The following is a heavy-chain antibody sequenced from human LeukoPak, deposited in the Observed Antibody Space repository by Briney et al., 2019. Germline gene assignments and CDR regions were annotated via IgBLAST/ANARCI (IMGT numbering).Heavy chain of an antibody. V-gene: IGHV1-69*05. Sequence: ASVKVSCKASGGTFSSYAISWVRQAPGQGLEWMGGIIPIFGTANYAQKFQGRVTITTDESTSTAYMELSSLRSEDTAVYYCALTSYYDSSGYWPFDYWGQGTLVTVSS. J-gene: IGHJ4*02. CDR1: GGTFSSYA. D-gene: IGHD3-22*01. CDR3: ALTSYYDSSGYWPFDY. CDR2: IIPIFGTA.